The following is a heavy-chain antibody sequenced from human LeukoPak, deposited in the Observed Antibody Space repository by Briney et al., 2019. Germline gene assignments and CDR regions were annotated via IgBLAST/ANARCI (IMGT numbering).Heavy chain of an antibody. Sequence: SVKVSCKASGGTFGSYAISWVRQAPGQGLEWMGGIIPIFGTANYAQKFQGRVTITADESTSTAYMELSSLRSEDTAVYYCAREREYLRYFDYWGQGTLVTVSS. V-gene: IGHV1-69*13. CDR3: AREREYLRYFDY. CDR1: GGTFGSYA. J-gene: IGHJ4*02. D-gene: IGHD3-9*01. CDR2: IIPIFGTA.